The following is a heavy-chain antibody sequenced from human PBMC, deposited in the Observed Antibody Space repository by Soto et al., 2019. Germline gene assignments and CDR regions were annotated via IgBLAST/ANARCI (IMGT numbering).Heavy chain of an antibody. CDR1: GYTFTSYY. Sequence: XSVKVSCKASGYTFTSYYMDWVRQAPGQGLEWMGIINPSGGSTSYAQKFQGRVTMTRNTSTSTVYMELSSLRSEDTAVYYCARDYYYDSSGYYNWFDPWGQGTLVTVSS. J-gene: IGHJ5*02. V-gene: IGHV1-46*01. CDR3: ARDYYYDSSGYYNWFDP. CDR2: INPSGGST. D-gene: IGHD3-22*01.